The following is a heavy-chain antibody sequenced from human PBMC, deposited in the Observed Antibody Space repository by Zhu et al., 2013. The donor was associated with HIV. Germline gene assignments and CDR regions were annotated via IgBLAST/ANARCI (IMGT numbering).Heavy chain of an antibody. D-gene: IGHD6-13*01. V-gene: IGHV1-69*01. CDR1: GGTFSSYA. CDR3: ARELYGYSSSWYGRDYYYGMDV. CDR2: IIPIFGTA. Sequence: QVQLVQSGAEVKKPGSSVKVSCKASGGTFSSYAISWVRQAPGQGLEWMGGIIPIFGTANYAQKFQGRVTITADESTSTAYMELSSLRSEDTAVYYCARELYGYSSSWYGRDYYYGMDVWGQGTTVTVSS. J-gene: IGHJ6*02.